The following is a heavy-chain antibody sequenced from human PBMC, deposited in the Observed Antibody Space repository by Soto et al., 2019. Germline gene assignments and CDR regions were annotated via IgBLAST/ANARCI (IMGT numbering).Heavy chain of an antibody. V-gene: IGHV4-59*01. CDR2: IYYSGST. CDR3: ASTTVTTSVSPQDYYYMDV. CDR1: GGSISSYY. D-gene: IGHD4-17*01. Sequence: SETLSLTCTVSGGSISSYYWSWIRQPPGKGLEWIGYIYYSGSTNYNPSLKTLVTISVDTSENQFSLKLGSVTAADTAVYYCASTTVTTSVSPQDYYYMDVWGKGTTVTVSS. J-gene: IGHJ6*03.